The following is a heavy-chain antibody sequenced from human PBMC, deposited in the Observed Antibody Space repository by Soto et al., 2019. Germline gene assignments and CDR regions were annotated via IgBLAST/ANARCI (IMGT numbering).Heavy chain of an antibody. CDR2: ISYDGSNK. D-gene: IGHD6-13*01. Sequence: GGSLRLSCAASGFTFSSYGMHWVRQAPGKGLEWVAVISYDGSNKYYADSVKGRFTISRDNSKNTLYLQMNSLRAEDTAVYYCAKDRAAAGGADYWGQGTLVTVS. CDR1: GFTFSSYG. CDR3: AKDRAAAGGADY. J-gene: IGHJ4*02. V-gene: IGHV3-30*18.